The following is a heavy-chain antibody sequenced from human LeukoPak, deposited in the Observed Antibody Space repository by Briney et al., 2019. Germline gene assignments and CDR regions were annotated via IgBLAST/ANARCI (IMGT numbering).Heavy chain of an antibody. Sequence: GASVKVSCKASGYTFTSYDINWVRQATGQGHEWMGWVNPNSGNTGYAQKFQGRVTMTRNTSISTAYMELSSLRSEDTAVYYCARGGAYCGGDCYPYSDYWGQGTLVTVSS. V-gene: IGHV1-8*01. J-gene: IGHJ4*02. CDR2: VNPNSGNT. CDR3: ARGGAYCGGDCYPYSDY. CDR1: GYTFTSYD. D-gene: IGHD2-21*02.